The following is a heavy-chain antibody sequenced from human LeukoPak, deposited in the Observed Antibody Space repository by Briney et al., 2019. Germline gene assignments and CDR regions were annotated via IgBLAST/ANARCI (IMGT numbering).Heavy chain of an antibody. CDR2: ISTYNGNT. V-gene: IGHV1-18*01. Sequence: ASVKVSCKASGYSFTNYAINWVRQAPGQGPEWMGWISTYNGNTNYAQKFQGRVIMTTDTPTSTAHMTLRSLRSDDTAIYYCARDQEELRYGWHQDKGSLAYWGQGTLVAVPS. CDR3: ARDQEELRYGWHQDKGSLAY. J-gene: IGHJ4*02. D-gene: IGHD1-26*01. CDR1: GYSFTNYA.